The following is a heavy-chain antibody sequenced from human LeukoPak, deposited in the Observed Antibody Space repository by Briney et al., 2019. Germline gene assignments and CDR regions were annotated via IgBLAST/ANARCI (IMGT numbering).Heavy chain of an antibody. CDR3: ARARGRLLLIDY. V-gene: IGHV4-4*07. J-gene: IGHJ4*02. CDR1: GGSISSYY. Sequence: SETLPLTCTVSGGSISSYYWNWIRQPAGKGLEWIGRIYSSGSTDYNPSLKSRVTMSVDTSKNQFSLNLSSVTAADSAVYYCARARGRLLLIDYWGQGTLVTVSS. D-gene: IGHD2-15*01. CDR2: IYSSGST.